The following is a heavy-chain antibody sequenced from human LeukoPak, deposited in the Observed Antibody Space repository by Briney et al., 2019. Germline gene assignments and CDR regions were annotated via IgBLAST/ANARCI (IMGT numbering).Heavy chain of an antibody. CDR2: ISGSGGST. J-gene: IGHJ4*02. CDR3: AKLTYDGQTNY. Sequence: PGGSLRLSCAASGFTFDDYAMHWVRQAPGKGLEWVSAISGSGGSTYYADSVKGRFTISRDNPKNTLYLQMNSLRAEDTAVYYCAKLTYDGQTNYWGQGTLVTVSS. D-gene: IGHD3-3*01. CDR1: GFTFDDYA. V-gene: IGHV3-23*01.